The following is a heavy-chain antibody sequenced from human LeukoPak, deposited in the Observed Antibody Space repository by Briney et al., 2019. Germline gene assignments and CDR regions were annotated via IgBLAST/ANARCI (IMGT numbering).Heavy chain of an antibody. V-gene: IGHV3-48*03. CDR3: ARYDIVVVPAAIGYFDY. CDR2: ISSSGSTI. CDR1: GFTFSSYE. D-gene: IGHD2-2*01. Sequence: PGGSLRLSCAASGFTFSSYEMNWVRQAPGKGLELVSYISSSGSTIYYADSVKGRFTISRDNAKNSLYLQMNSLRAEDTAVYYCARYDIVVVPAAIGYFDYWGQGTLVTVSS. J-gene: IGHJ4*02.